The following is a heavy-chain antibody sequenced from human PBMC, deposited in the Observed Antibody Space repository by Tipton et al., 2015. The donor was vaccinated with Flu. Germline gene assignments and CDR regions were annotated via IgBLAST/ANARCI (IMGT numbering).Heavy chain of an antibody. D-gene: IGHD5-12*01. Sequence: GSLRLSCEGSGFMFSSFWMGWVRQAPGKGLEWVASIKHDGGEEKYVDSVKGRFTISRDNAKNSVFLQMNSLRAEDTAVYYCARVTGAYDYSDYWGQGTLATVSS. CDR2: IKHDGGEE. J-gene: IGHJ4*02. CDR1: GFMFSSFW. V-gene: IGHV3-7*01. CDR3: ARVTGAYDYSDY.